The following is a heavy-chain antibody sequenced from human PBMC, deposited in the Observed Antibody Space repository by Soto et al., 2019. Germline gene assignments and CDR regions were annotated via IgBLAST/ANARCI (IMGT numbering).Heavy chain of an antibody. CDR2: IYYSGST. CDR1: GGFISSTSYY. D-gene: IGHD3-10*01. Sequence: SETLSLTCTVSGGFISSTSYYWGWIRQPPGKGLEWIGSIYYSGSTYYNPSLKSRVTISVDTSKNQFSLKLSSVTAADTAVYYCARHKGAVGLYGSGSWGYFDHWGQEILVTVSS. J-gene: IGHJ4*02. CDR3: ARHKGAVGLYGSGSWGYFDH. V-gene: IGHV4-39*01.